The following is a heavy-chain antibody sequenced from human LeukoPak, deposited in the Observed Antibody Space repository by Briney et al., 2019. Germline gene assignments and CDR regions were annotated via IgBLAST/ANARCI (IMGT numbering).Heavy chain of an antibody. V-gene: IGHV3-9*01. CDR2: ISWNSGSI. J-gene: IGHJ3*02. CDR1: GFTFDDYA. CDR3: AKARSSGWYLGAFDI. D-gene: IGHD6-19*01. Sequence: GGSLRLSCAASGFTFDDYAMYWVRQAPGKGLEWVSGISWNSGSIGYADSVKGRFTISRDNAKNSLYLQVNSLRAEDTALYYCAKARSSGWYLGAFDIWGQGTMVTVSS.